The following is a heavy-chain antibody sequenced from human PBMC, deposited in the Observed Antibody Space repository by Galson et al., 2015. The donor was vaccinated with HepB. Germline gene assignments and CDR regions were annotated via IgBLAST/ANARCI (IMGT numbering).Heavy chain of an antibody. Sequence: SVKVSCKASGGTFSSYAISWVRQAPGQGLEWMGRIIPILGIANYAQKFQGRVTITADKSTSTAYMELSSLRSEDTAVYYCAREGQYYDSSGSANWFDPWGQGTLVTVSS. CDR2: IIPILGIA. CDR3: AREGQYYDSSGSANWFDP. D-gene: IGHD3-22*01. J-gene: IGHJ5*02. CDR1: GGTFSSYA. V-gene: IGHV1-69*04.